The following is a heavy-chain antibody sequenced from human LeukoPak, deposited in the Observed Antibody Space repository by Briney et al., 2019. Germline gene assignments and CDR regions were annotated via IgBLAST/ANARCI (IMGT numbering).Heavy chain of an antibody. J-gene: IGHJ5*02. CDR1: GYTFTSYG. CDR3: ARAYGSGSYYYDPNWFDP. D-gene: IGHD3-10*01. V-gene: IGHV1-18*01. Sequence: ASVKVSCKASGYTFTSYGISWVRQAPGQGLEWMGWISAYNGNTNYAQKLQGRVTMTTDTSTSTAYMELRSLRSDDTAVYYCARAYGSGSYYYDPNWFDPWGQGTLVTVSS. CDR2: ISAYNGNT.